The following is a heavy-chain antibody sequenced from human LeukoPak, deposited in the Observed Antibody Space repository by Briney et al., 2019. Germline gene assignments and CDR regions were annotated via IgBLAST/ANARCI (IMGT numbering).Heavy chain of an antibody. CDR1: GGSFSGYY. Sequence: SETLSLTCAVYGGSFSGYYWSWIRQPPGKGLEWIGEINHSGSTNYNPSLKSRVTISVDTSKNQFSLKLSSVTAAGTAVYYCARVVLRYCSSTSCYRAGRFDYWGQGTLVTVSS. J-gene: IGHJ4*02. CDR2: INHSGST. CDR3: ARVVLRYCSSTSCYRAGRFDY. D-gene: IGHD2-2*01. V-gene: IGHV4-34*01.